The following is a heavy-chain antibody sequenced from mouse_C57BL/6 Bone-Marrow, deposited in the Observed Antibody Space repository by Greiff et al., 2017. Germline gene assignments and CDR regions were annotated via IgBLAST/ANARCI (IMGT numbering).Heavy chain of an antibody. Sequence: DVQLQESGAELVRPGASVKLSCTASGFNIKDDYMHWVKQRPEQGLEWIGWIDPENGDTEYASKFQGKATITADTSSNTAYLQLSSLTSEDTAVYYCTFYSKWTWFAYWGQGTLVTVSA. V-gene: IGHV14-4*01. CDR2: IDPENGDT. D-gene: IGHD2-5*01. CDR1: GFNIKDDY. CDR3: TFYSKWTWFAY. J-gene: IGHJ3*01.